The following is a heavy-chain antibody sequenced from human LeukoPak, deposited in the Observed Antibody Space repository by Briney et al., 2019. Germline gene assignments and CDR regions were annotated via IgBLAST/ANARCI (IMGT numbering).Heavy chain of an antibody. CDR1: GGSISSSSYY. Sequence: PSETLSLTCTVSGGSISSSSYYWGWIRQPPGKGLERIGYIYYSGSTNYNPSLKSRVTISVDTSKNQFSLKLSSVTAADTAVYYCARDRSVVVTAYAFDIWGQGTMVTVSS. CDR2: IYYSGST. V-gene: IGHV4-61*01. J-gene: IGHJ3*02. CDR3: ARDRSVVVTAYAFDI. D-gene: IGHD2-21*02.